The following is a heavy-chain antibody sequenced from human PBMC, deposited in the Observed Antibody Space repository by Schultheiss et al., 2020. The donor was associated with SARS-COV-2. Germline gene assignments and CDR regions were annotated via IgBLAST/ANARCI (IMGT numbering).Heavy chain of an antibody. Sequence: GGSLRLSCAASGFTFSSYAMHWVRQAPGKGLEWVAVISYVESNKYYADSVKGRFTISRDNAKNSLYLQMNSLRAEDTAVYYCVKARRAAACSRGDYWGQGTLVTVSS. CDR3: VKARRAAACSRGDY. J-gene: IGHJ4*02. CDR2: ISYVESNK. D-gene: IGHD6-13*01. V-gene: IGHV3-30*18. CDR1: GFTFSSYA.